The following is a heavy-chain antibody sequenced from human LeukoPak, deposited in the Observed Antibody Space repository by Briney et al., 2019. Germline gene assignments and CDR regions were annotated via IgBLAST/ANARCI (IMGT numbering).Heavy chain of an antibody. Sequence: SQTLSLTCAVSGGSISSGGYSWRWLRQPPGKGLEWVGYIYHSGSTYYNPSLKSRVTISVDRSKNQFSLKLSSVTAADTAVYYCARGSPTVVTQGDAFDIWGQGTMVTVSS. CDR3: ARGSPTVVTQGDAFDI. D-gene: IGHD4-23*01. J-gene: IGHJ3*02. CDR2: IYHSGST. CDR1: GGSISSGGYS. V-gene: IGHV4-30-2*01.